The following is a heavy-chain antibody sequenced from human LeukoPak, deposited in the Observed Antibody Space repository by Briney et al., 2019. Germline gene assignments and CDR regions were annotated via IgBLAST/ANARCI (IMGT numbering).Heavy chain of an antibody. CDR1: GFTFSSYG. J-gene: IGHJ4*02. V-gene: IGHV3-30*02. D-gene: IGHD6-25*01. CDR3: VKDHSSGLLG. CDR2: VRYDGGSI. Sequence: GGSLRLSCAASGFTFSSYGMHWARQAPGKGLEWVAFVRYDGGSIYYVDSVKGRFIISRDNSKDTLYLQMNSLRIEDTAVYHCVKDHSSGLLGWGQGTLVTVSS.